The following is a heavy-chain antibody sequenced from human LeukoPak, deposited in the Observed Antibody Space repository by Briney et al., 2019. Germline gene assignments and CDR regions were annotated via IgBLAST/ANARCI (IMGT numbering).Heavy chain of an antibody. V-gene: IGHV3-48*03. Sequence: GGSLRLSCAASGFTFSSYEMNWVRQAPGKGLEWVSYISSSGSTIYYADSVKGRFTISRDNAKNSLYLQMNSLRAEDTAVYYCARGDTAMVLWYFDLWGRGTLVTVSS. J-gene: IGHJ2*01. CDR3: ARGDTAMVLWYFDL. D-gene: IGHD5-18*01. CDR2: ISSSGSTI. CDR1: GFTFSSYE.